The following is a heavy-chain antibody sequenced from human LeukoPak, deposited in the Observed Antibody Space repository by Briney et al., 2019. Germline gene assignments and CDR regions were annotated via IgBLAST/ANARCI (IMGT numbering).Heavy chain of an antibody. V-gene: IGHV1-69*13. Sequence: GASVKVSCKASGGTFSSYAISWVRQAPGQGLEWMGGVIPIFGTANYAQKFQGRVTITADESTSTAYMELSSLRSEDTAVYYCARVLAATLDYWGQGTLVTVSS. CDR3: ARVLAATLDY. CDR1: GGTFSSYA. J-gene: IGHJ4*02. D-gene: IGHD2-15*01. CDR2: VIPIFGTA.